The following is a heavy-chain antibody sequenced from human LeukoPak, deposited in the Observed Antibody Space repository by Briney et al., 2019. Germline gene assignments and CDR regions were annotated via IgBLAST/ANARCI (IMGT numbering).Heavy chain of an antibody. V-gene: IGHV4-59*08. D-gene: IGHD3-10*01. J-gene: IGHJ4*02. CDR2: IYSSGST. CDR1: GGSVSGYY. Sequence: SETLSLTCTVSGGSVSGYYWSWIRQPPGKGLEWIGYIYSSGSTSYNPSLMSRGTISVDTSKNQFSLKLSSVTAADTAVYYCARRGPPLWFGELFDYWGQGTLVTVSS. CDR3: ARRGPPLWFGELFDY.